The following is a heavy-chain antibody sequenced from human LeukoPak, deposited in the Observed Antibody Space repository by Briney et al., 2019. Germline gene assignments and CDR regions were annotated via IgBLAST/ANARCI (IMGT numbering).Heavy chain of an antibody. D-gene: IGHD3-10*01. J-gene: IGHJ5*02. V-gene: IGHV1-18*01. CDR1: GYTFTSYG. CDR2: ISAYSGNT. Sequence: ASVKVSCKASGYTFTSYGISWVRQAPGQGLEWMGWISAYSGNTNYAQNLQGRVTMTTDTSTSTAYVELRSLRAEDTAVYCCAKDMVRGVIGNWFDPWGQGTLVTVSS. CDR3: AKDMVRGVIGNWFDP.